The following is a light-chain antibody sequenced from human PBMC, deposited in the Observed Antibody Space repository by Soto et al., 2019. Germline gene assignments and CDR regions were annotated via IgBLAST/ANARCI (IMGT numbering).Light chain of an antibody. CDR3: QSYDSSLSAMV. CDR2: AKT. CDR1: SSNIGANYD. J-gene: IGLJ3*02. V-gene: IGLV1-40*01. Sequence: QSVLTQPPSVSGAPGQRVTISCTGSSSNIGANYDVHWYQQLPGTAPKLLIYAKTNRPSGVPDRFSGSKSDTSASLAITGLQAEDEADYYCQSYDSSLSAMVFGGGTKVTVL.